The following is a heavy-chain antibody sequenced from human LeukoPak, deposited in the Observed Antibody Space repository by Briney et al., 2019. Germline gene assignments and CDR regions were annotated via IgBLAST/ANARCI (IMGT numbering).Heavy chain of an antibody. CDR1: GYTFTGYY. CDR2: IRSKANSYAT. J-gene: IGHJ4*02. Sequence: KVSCKASGYTFTGYYMHWVRQASGKGLEWVGRIRSKANSYATAYAASVKGRFTISRDDSKNTAYLQMNSLKTEDTAVYYCTRHGRALYWGQGTLVTVSS. V-gene: IGHV3-73*01. CDR3: TRHGRALY.